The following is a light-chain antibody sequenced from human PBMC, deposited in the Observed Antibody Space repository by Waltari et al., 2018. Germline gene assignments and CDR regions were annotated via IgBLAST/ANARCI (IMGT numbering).Light chain of an antibody. V-gene: IGKV4-1*01. CDR2: WAS. Sequence: DIVMTQSPDSLAVSLGERATIPCQSSQGVLNSSTKRHYIAWSQEKVGQPPKLLIYWASTREVGVPDRFTGSGSGTDFTLTNSDLQAEDVAVYFWQQCYDVPLSFGGGTKVEIK. CDR1: QGVLNSSTKRHY. J-gene: IGKJ4*01. CDR3: QQCYDVPLS.